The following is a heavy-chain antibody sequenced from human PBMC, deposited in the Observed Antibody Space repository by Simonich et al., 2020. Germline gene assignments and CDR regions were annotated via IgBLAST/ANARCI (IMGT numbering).Heavy chain of an antibody. Sequence: EVQLVESGGGLVQPGGSLRLSCAASGFTFSSYSMNWVRKAQGKGLEWVSYISSSSSTIYYADSVKGRFTIARDNAKNSLYLQMNSLRAEDTAVYYCARDSSYYAFDIWGQGTMVTVSS. CDR2: ISSSSSTI. CDR1: GFTFSSYS. V-gene: IGHV3-48*01. D-gene: IGHD5-12*01. CDR3: ARDSSYYAFDI. J-gene: IGHJ3*02.